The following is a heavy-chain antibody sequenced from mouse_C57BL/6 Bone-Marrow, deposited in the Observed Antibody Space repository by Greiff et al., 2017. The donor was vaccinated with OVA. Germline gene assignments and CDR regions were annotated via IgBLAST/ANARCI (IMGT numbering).Heavy chain of an antibody. CDR2: ISYDGSN. D-gene: IGHD1-1*01. J-gene: IGHJ1*03. CDR1: GYSITSGYY. V-gene: IGHV3-6*01. CDR3: ARGSYDWYFDV. Sequence: EVQRVESGPGLVKPSQSLSLTCSVTGYSITSGYYWNWIRQFPGNKLEWMGYISYDGSNNYNPSLKNRISITRDTSKNQFFLKLNSVTTEDTATYYCARGSYDWYFDVWGTGTTVTVSS.